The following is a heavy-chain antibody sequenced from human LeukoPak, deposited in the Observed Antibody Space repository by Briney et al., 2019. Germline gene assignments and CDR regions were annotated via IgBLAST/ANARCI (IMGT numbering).Heavy chain of an antibody. CDR3: ARDFYGSGRSNWFDP. CDR1: GFTVSSNY. CDR2: SYNGGTT. Sequence: GGSLRLSCAASGFTVSSNYVNWVRQTPGKGLEWVSVSYNGGTTDYADSVKGRFTISRDNYRNTLYLQMNSLRVEDTAVYYCARDFYGSGRSNWFDPWGQGTLVTVSS. J-gene: IGHJ5*02. V-gene: IGHV3-66*02. D-gene: IGHD3-10*01.